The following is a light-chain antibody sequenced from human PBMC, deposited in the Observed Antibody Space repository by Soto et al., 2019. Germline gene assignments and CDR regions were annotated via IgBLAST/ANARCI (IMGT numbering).Light chain of an antibody. J-gene: IGLJ1*01. V-gene: IGLV2-14*01. CDR1: SSDIGAYDY. Sequence: QSALTQPASLSGSPGQSITISCTGTSSDIGAYDYVSWSQQHPGKAPKLMLSEVNNRPSGGSNGFSGSRSGNTSYLSIAWLQVEDEAEYYCSSFTDGNNLVFGTGTKVTVL. CDR3: SSFTDGNNLV. CDR2: EVN.